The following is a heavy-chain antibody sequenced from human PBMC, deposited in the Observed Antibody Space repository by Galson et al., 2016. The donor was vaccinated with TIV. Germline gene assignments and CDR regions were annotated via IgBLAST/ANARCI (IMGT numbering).Heavy chain of an antibody. J-gene: IGHJ6*02. CDR2: IIPLFGEA. D-gene: IGHD5-18*01. CDR3: AKCRNTAMDTYYYYYGLDV. V-gene: IGHV1-69*13. Sequence: SVKVSCKASGDTFSSFVISWVRQAPGQGLEWMGGIIPLFGEAHYAQKFQGRVTISAAESTSTVYMELSGLRSGDTAMYYCAKCRNTAMDTYYYYYGLDVWGQGTTVTVSS. CDR1: GDTFSSFV.